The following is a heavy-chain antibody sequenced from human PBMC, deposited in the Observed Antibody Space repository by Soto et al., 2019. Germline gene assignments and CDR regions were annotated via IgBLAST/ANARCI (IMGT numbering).Heavy chain of an antibody. J-gene: IGHJ6*02. V-gene: IGHV3-11*05. CDR1: GFTFSDYY. CDR2: ISSSSSYT. D-gene: IGHD2-2*01. CDR3: ARGGPERQPDSFIVVVPAAISGNYYGMDV. Sequence: GSLRLSCAASGFTFSDYYMSWIRQAPGKGLEWVSYISSSSSYTNYADSVKGRFTISRDNAKNSLYLQMNSLRAEDTAVYYCARGGPERQPDSFIVVVPAAISGNYYGMDVWGQGTTVTVS.